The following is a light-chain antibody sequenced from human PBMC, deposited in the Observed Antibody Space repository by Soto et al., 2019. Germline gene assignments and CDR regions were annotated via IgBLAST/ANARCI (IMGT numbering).Light chain of an antibody. CDR1: QSISSW. CDR2: KAS. CDR3: RQYNLYWT. Sequence: DIRMTQSPSTLSASLGDRVTITCRASQSISSWLAWYQQKPGKAPKLLIYKASTLENGVPSRYRGSESGTEFTLTINSLQPDDFGTYYCRQYNLYWTFGQGTKVEI. J-gene: IGKJ1*01. V-gene: IGKV1-5*03.